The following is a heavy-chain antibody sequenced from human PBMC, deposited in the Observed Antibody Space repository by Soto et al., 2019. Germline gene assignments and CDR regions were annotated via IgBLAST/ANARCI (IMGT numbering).Heavy chain of an antibody. Sequence: QVQLQQWGAGLLKPSETLSLTCAVYGGSFSGYYWSWIRQPPGKGLEWIEESNHVGNTNYNPSLKSRVTMSVDPSKNQFSLRLSSVTAADTAVYYCARVLIAGVTTDWGQGTLVLVSS. CDR3: ARVLIAGVTTD. D-gene: IGHD5-18*01. J-gene: IGHJ4*02. CDR2: SNHVGNT. V-gene: IGHV4-34*01. CDR1: GGSFSGYY.